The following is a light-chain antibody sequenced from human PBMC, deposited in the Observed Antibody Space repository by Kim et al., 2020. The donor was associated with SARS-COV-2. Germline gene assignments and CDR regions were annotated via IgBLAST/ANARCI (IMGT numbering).Light chain of an antibody. J-gene: IGLJ3*02. CDR3: NSRDSSG. Sequence: AVSVAVGQTVRITCQGDSLRSYYASWYQQKPGQAPVLVFYGKNSRPSGIPDRFSGSSSGNTASLTITGAQAEDEADYYCNSRDSSGFGGGTQLTVL. CDR1: SLRSYY. V-gene: IGLV3-19*01. CDR2: GKN.